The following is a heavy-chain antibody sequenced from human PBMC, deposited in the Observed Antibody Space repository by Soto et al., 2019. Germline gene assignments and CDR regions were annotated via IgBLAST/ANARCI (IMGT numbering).Heavy chain of an antibody. CDR3: ARARIDY. CDR1: GFIFRDYW. Sequence: EVQLVESGGGLVQPGGSLRLSCAGSGFIFRDYWMTWVRQAPGKGLEWVATISPEGSEKYYVDSMKGRFTISRDNAKNSLDLQMISLRAEDTALYYCARARIDYWGRGTLITVSS. CDR2: ISPEGSEK. J-gene: IGHJ4*02. V-gene: IGHV3-7*03.